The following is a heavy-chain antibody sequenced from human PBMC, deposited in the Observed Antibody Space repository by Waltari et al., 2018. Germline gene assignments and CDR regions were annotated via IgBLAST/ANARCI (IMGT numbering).Heavy chain of an antibody. CDR3: ARPKFRGAVAGALDY. J-gene: IGHJ4*02. V-gene: IGHV4-61*02. Sequence: QVQLQESGPGLVKPSQTLSLTCTVSGGSIRSGSYYCSWIRQPAGQGLEWIGSIYHSGSTYYNPSLKSRVTISVDTSKNQFSLKLSSVTAADTAVYYCARPKFRGAVAGALDYWGQGTLVTVSS. CDR2: IYHSGST. D-gene: IGHD6-19*01. CDR1: GGSIRSGSYY.